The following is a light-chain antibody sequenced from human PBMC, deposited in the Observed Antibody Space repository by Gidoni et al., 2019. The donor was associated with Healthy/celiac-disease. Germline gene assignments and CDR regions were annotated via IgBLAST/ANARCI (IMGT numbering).Light chain of an antibody. CDR2: EVS. Sequence: QSARTQPPSASGSPGQPVTISCTGTSSDVGGYNYVSWYQQHPGKAPKLMIYEVSKRPSGVPDRFSGSKSGNTASLTVSGLQAEDEADYYCSSYAGSNNWVFGGGTKLTVL. CDR1: SSDVGGYNY. J-gene: IGLJ2*01. CDR3: SSYAGSNNWV. V-gene: IGLV2-8*01.